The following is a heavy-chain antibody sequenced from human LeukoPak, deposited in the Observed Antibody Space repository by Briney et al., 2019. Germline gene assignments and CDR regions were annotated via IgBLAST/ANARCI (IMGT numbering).Heavy chain of an antibody. CDR3: AKDTYYYDSSGYEGPSFDY. J-gene: IGHJ4*02. D-gene: IGHD3-22*01. Sequence: GGSLRLSCAASGFTFDDYAMHWVRQAPGKCLEWVSLISGDGGSTYDPASVKGRFTISRDNSKNSLYLQMNSLRTEDTALYYCAKDTYYYDSSGYEGPSFDYWGQGTLVTVSS. V-gene: IGHV3-43*02. CDR2: ISGDGGST. CDR1: GFTFDDYA.